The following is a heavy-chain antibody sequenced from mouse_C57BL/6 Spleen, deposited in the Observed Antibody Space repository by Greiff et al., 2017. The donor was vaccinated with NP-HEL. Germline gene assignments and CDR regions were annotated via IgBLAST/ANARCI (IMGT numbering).Heavy chain of an antibody. CDR2: IYPGDGDT. D-gene: IGHD1-1*01. V-gene: IGHV1-82*01. Sequence: VQLQQSGPELVKPGASVKISCKASGYAFSSSWMNWVKQRPGKGLEWIGRIYPGDGDTNYNGKFKGKATLTADKSSSTAYMHLSSLTSEDSAVYFCATVVAHWYFDVWGTGTTVTVSS. CDR1: GYAFSSSW. J-gene: IGHJ1*03. CDR3: ATVVAHWYFDV.